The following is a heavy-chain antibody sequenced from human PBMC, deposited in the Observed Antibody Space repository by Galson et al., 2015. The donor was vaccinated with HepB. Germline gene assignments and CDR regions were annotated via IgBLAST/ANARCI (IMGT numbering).Heavy chain of an antibody. CDR1: GGTFSSYA. CDR3: ARRGIASEYFDY. Sequence: SVKVSCKASGGTFSSYAISWVRQAPGQGLEWMGRIIPILGIANYAQKFQGRVTITADKSTSTAYMELSSLKASDTAMYYCARRGIASEYFDYWGQGTLVTVSS. V-gene: IGHV1-69*04. CDR2: IIPILGIA. D-gene: IGHD3-10*01. J-gene: IGHJ4*02.